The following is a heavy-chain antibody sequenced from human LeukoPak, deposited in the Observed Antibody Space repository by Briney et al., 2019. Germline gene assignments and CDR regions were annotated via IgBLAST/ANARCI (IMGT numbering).Heavy chain of an antibody. Sequence: PGGSLRLSCAASGFTFSSYSMNWVRQAPGKGLEWVSSISSSSSYIYYADSVKGRFTISRDNAKNSLYLQMNSLRAEDTAVYYCARARSSGSFYYYMDVWGKGTTVTVSS. CDR2: ISSSSSYI. CDR1: GFTFSSYS. D-gene: IGHD1-26*01. V-gene: IGHV3-21*01. CDR3: ARARSSGSFYYYMDV. J-gene: IGHJ6*03.